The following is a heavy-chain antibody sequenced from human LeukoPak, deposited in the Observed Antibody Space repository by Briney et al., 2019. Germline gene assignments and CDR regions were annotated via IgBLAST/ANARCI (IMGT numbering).Heavy chain of an antibody. J-gene: IGHJ3*02. V-gene: IGHV4-59*01. CDR3: ARLTGIKSEYYPGVGEAFDI. Sequence: SETLSLTCTVSGGSISSYYWSWIRQPPGKGLEWIGYIYYSGSTNYNPSLKSRVTISVDTSKNQFSLKLSSVTAADTAVYYCARLTGIKSEYYPGVGEAFDIWGQGTMVTVSS. CDR2: IYYSGST. CDR1: GGSISSYY. D-gene: IGHD1-20*01.